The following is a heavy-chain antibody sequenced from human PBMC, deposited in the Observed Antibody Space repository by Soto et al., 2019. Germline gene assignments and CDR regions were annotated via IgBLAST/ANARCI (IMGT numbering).Heavy chain of an antibody. D-gene: IGHD5-18*01. CDR3: ARGAGYGDY. Sequence: PGGSLRLSCAVSGFTFSSYAINWVRQAPGKGLEWVSSIRASGAGTFYADSVKGRFSLSRDNSKNMLYLQMNSLRAEDTAVYYCARGAGYGDYWGQGXLVT. V-gene: IGHV3-23*01. CDR2: IRASGAGT. CDR1: GFTFSSYA. J-gene: IGHJ4*02.